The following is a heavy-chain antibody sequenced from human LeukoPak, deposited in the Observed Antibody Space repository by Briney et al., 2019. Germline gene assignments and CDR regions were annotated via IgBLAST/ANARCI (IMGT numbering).Heavy chain of an antibody. D-gene: IGHD3-3*01. CDR3: ASRYYDFWSGYPS. CDR1: GFTFSDYY. CDR2: ISSSGSTV. Sequence: PGGSLRLSCAASGFTFSDYYMSWIRQAPGKGLEWVSYISSSGSTVYYADSVKGRFAISRDNAKNSLYLQMNSLRAEDTAVYYCASRYYDFWSGYPSWGQGTLVTVSS. V-gene: IGHV3-11*04. J-gene: IGHJ5*02.